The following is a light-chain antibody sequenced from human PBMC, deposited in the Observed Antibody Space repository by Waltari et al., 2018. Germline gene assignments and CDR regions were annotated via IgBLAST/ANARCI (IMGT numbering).Light chain of an antibody. J-gene: IGKJ2*01. CDR1: KSISSY. CDR2: ASS. Sequence: DIQMTQSPSSLSASVGDRVTITCRASKSISSYLNWYQQKPGKAPKLLIYASSSLQSGGPSRFSGSGSGTDFTLTISSLQPEDFATYYCPQRYSTSMYTFGQGTKLEIK. CDR3: PQRYSTSMYT. V-gene: IGKV1-39*01.